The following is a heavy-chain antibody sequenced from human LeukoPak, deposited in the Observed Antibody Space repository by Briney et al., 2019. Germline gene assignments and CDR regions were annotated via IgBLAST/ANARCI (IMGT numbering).Heavy chain of an antibody. CDR3: ARDLHWGQVDY. CDR1: GFTFSSYW. Sequence: PGGSLRLSCTASGFTFSSYWLHWVRQVPGKGQVWVSRINPDGSSTNYAGSVKGRFTISRDNANNTLYLQMNSLRVEDTAVYYCARDLHWGQVDYWGQGTLVSVSS. J-gene: IGHJ4*02. V-gene: IGHV3-74*01. CDR2: INPDGSST. D-gene: IGHD7-27*01.